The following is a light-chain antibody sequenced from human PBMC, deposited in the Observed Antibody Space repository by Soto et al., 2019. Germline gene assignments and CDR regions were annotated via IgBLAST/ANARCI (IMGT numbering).Light chain of an antibody. CDR3: ASWDDNLNGGV. CDR1: SSNIGTNT. J-gene: IGLJ3*02. V-gene: IGLV1-44*01. Sequence: QSVLTQPPSASGTPGQRVPISCSGSSSNIGTNTVNWYQQLPGTAPKLLIYSNDQRPSGVPDRFSGSKSGTSASLAISGLQSEDEADYYCASWDDNLNGGVFGGGTKLTVL. CDR2: SND.